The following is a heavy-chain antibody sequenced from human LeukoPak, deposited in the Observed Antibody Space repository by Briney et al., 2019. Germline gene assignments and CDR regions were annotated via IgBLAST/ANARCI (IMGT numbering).Heavy chain of an antibody. CDR3: ARQLGVNTFDY. Sequence: GESLKISCQGSGYSFTSYWIGWVRQMPGKGLEWMGIIYPGDSDTRYSPSFQGQVTISADKSITTAYLQWSSLTASDTAIYYCARQLGVNTFDYWGQGTLVTVSS. CDR1: GYSFTSYW. J-gene: IGHJ4*02. CDR2: IYPGDSDT. D-gene: IGHD3-22*01. V-gene: IGHV5-51*01.